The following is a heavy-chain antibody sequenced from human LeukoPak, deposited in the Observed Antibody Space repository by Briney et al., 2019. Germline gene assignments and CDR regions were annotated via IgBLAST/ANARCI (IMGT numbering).Heavy chain of an antibody. CDR3: AREIRTDIYGSGSTPPIDY. Sequence: SETLSLTCTVSGGSISSGGYYWSWIRQPPGKGLEWIGYIYYSGSTYYNPSLKSRVTISVDTSKNQFSLKLSSVTAADTAVYYCAREIRTDIYGSGSTPPIDYWGQGTLVTVSS. V-gene: IGHV4-30-4*01. CDR1: GGSISSGGYY. J-gene: IGHJ4*02. CDR2: IYYSGST. D-gene: IGHD3-10*01.